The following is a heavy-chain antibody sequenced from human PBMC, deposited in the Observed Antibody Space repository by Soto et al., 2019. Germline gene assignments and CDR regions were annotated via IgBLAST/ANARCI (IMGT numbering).Heavy chain of an antibody. CDR3: ARDTTPFSSGSYYLVHP. CDR2: IWYDGSNK. D-gene: IGHD3-10*01. CDR1: GFTFSSYG. V-gene: IGHV3-33*01. Sequence: QVQLVESGGGVVQPGRSLRLSCAASGFTFSSYGMHWVRQAPGKGLEWVAVIWYDGSNKYYADSVKGRFTISRDNSKNTLYLQMNSLRAEDTAVYYCARDTTPFSSGSYYLVHPWGQGTLVTVSS. J-gene: IGHJ5*02.